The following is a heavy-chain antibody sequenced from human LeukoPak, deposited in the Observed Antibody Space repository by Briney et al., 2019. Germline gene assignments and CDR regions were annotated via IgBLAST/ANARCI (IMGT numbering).Heavy chain of an antibody. D-gene: IGHD1-26*01. CDR2: INGEGIST. CDR3: ARDPKQGGTYWNYFDY. V-gene: IGHV3-74*01. Sequence: PGGSLTLSCAASGLTFSSYWMHWVRQAPGKGPVWVSRINGEGISTYYADSVKGRFTISRDNAKNTLYLQMNSLRAEDTAVYYCARDPKQGGTYWNYFDYWGQGALVTV. J-gene: IGHJ4*02. CDR1: GLTFSSYW.